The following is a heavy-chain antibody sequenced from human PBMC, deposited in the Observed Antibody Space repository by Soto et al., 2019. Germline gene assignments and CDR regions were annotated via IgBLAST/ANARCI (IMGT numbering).Heavy chain of an antibody. CDR1: GFTFSGSA. Sequence: EVQLVESGGGLVQPGGSLKLSCAASGFTFSGSAMHWVRQASGKGLEWVGRIRSKANNYATVYAASVKGRFTISRDDSKHTAHLQMNSLKTEDTAVYYCARHALPYCGGDCYRLPYFDLWGRGTLVTVSS. CDR3: ARHALPYCGGDCYRLPYFDL. J-gene: IGHJ2*01. D-gene: IGHD2-21*02. V-gene: IGHV3-73*02. CDR2: IRSKANNYAT.